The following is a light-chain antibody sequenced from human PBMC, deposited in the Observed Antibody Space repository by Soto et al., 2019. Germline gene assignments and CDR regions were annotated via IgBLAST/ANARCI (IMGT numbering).Light chain of an antibody. V-gene: IGLV2-8*01. J-gene: IGLJ3*02. CDR3: YSYAGSDNWGV. CDR1: SSDVGGYNF. CDR2: EVN. Sequence: QPVLTQPPSASGSPGQSVAISCTGTSSDVGGYNFVSWYQQHPGKAPKLILYEVNKRPSGVPYRFSGSKSGNTASLTVSGLQAEDEGDYYCYSYAGSDNWGVFGGGTKVTVL.